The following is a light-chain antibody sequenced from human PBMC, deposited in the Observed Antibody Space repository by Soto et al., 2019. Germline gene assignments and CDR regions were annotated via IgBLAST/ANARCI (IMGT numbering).Light chain of an antibody. Sequence: EIVLTQSPGTLSLSPGERPTLSCRASQSLTTSNLPGYQQKPGQAPRLLIYGASSRATGIPDRFSGSGSGTDFTLTISRLEPEDFAVYYCQQYESSPPSYTFGQGTKLEIK. J-gene: IGKJ2*01. CDR2: GAS. V-gene: IGKV3-20*01. CDR1: QSLTTSN. CDR3: QQYESSPPSYT.